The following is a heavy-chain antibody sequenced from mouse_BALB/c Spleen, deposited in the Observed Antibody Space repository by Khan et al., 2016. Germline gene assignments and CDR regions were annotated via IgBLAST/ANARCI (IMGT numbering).Heavy chain of an antibody. D-gene: IGHD2-10*02. CDR2: IDPYYGGT. J-gene: IGHJ1*01. CDR1: GYSFTGYN. Sequence: EVELVESGPELEKPGASVKISCKASGYSFTGYNMNWVKQSNGKSLEWIGNIDPYYGGTSYNQKFKGKATLTVDKSSSTAYMQLKNLTSEDSAVYYCARGYGNYVNWYFDVWGAGTTVTVSS. V-gene: IGHV1-39*01. CDR3: ARGYGNYVNWYFDV.